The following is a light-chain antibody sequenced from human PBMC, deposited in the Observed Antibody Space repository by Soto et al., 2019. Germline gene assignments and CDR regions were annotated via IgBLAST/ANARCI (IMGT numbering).Light chain of an antibody. J-gene: IGLJ2*01. CDR2: EVS. CDR3: TSYAGGNNFVL. Sequence: QSALTQPPSASGSPGQSVTISCTGTSSDVGGYNYVSWYQQHPGKAPKLMIYEVSKRPSGVPDRFSGSRSGNTASLTVSGLQAKDEADYYCTSYAGGNNFVLFGGGTKLTVL. V-gene: IGLV2-8*01. CDR1: SSDVGGYNY.